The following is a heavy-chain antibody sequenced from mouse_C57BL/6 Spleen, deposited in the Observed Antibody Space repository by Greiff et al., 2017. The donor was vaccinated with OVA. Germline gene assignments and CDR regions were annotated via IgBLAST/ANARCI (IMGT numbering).Heavy chain of an antibody. CDR1: GFNIKDYY. Sequence: VQLQQSGAELVRPGASVKLSCTASGFNIKDYYMHWVKQRPEQGLEWIGRIDPEDGNTKYAPKFQGKATITADTSSNTAYLQLSSLTSEDTAIYYCARGNGYDGYFDYWGQGTTLTVSS. CDR3: ARGNGYDGYFDY. V-gene: IGHV14-3*01. D-gene: IGHD2-2*01. J-gene: IGHJ2*01. CDR2: IDPEDGNT.